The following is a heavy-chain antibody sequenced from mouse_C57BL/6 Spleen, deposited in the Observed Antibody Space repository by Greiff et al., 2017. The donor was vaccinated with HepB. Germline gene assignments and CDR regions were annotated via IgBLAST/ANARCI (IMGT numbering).Heavy chain of an antibody. CDR2: FYPGSGSI. CDR3: ARHEGAGTETYYFDY. CDR1: GYTFTEYT. J-gene: IGHJ2*01. V-gene: IGHV1-62-2*01. D-gene: IGHD3-3*01. Sequence: QVHVKQSGAELVKPGASVKLSCKASGYTFTEYTIHWVKQRSGQGLEWIGWFYPGSGSIKYNEKFKDKATLTADKSSSTVYMELSRLTSEDSAVYFCARHEGAGTETYYFDYWGQGTTLTVSS.